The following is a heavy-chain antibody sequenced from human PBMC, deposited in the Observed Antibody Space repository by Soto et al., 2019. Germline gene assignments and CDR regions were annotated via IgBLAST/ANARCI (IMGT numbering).Heavy chain of an antibody. CDR3: TMYYSGSGSKNYFEY. V-gene: IGHV3-15*07. Sequence: EVQLVESGGGLVKPGGSLRLSCAGSGFTFSNVWMNWVRQAPGKGLEWVGRIKSKNNGGTTDYAAPVKGRFTISRDDSKNTVHLQMSSLKAEDTAMYYCTMYYSGSGSKNYFEYWGQGTLVTVSS. D-gene: IGHD3-10*01. J-gene: IGHJ4*02. CDR1: GFTFSNVW. CDR2: IKSKNNGGTT.